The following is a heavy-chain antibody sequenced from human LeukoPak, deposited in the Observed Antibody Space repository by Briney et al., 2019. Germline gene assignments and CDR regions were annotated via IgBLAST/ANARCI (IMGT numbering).Heavy chain of an antibody. CDR3: ARLASWGGGAPIY. D-gene: IGHD3-16*01. CDR1: GGSVSSSSYD. Sequence: SETLSLTWTVAGGSVSSSSYDWGWIRQPPGKGREWIGSIYYSGSTYYNPSLKSRVTISVAPYKNPFSLKLSSVTAAETAVYYCARLASWGGGAPIYWGPGTLVTVSS. CDR2: IYYSGST. V-gene: IGHV4-39*01. J-gene: IGHJ4*02.